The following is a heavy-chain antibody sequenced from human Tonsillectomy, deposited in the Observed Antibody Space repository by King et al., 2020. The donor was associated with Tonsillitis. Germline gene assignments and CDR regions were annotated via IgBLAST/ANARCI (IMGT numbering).Heavy chain of an antibody. Sequence: QLQESGPGLVKPSETLSLTCAVSGYSISSGYYWGWIRQPPGKGLEWIGNIYHSGITYYNPSIKSRVTISLDTFKNHFSLKLSSVTAADTAVYYCAKIGGTYSPDAFDIWGQGTMVTVSS. CDR2: IYHSGIT. J-gene: IGHJ3*02. D-gene: IGHD1-26*01. CDR1: GYSISSGYY. CDR3: AKIGGTYSPDAFDI. V-gene: IGHV4-38-2*01.